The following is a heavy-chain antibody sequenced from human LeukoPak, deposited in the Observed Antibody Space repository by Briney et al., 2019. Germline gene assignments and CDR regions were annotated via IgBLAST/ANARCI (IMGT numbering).Heavy chain of an antibody. CDR3: ARLLYCYDSSGYSLAFDI. CDR1: GYSFTSYW. D-gene: IGHD3-22*01. Sequence: GESLKISCKGSGYSFTSYWIGWVRQMPGKGLEWMGIIYPGDSDTRYSPSFQGQVTISADKSISTAYLQWSSLKASDTAMYYCARLLYCYDSSGYSLAFDIWGQGTMVTVSS. CDR2: IYPGDSDT. V-gene: IGHV5-51*01. J-gene: IGHJ3*02.